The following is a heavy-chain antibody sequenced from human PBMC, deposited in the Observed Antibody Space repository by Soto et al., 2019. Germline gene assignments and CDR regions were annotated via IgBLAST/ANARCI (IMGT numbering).Heavy chain of an antibody. V-gene: IGHV1-8*01. J-gene: IGHJ4*02. D-gene: IGHD4-4*01. Sequence: QVQLVQSGAEVKKPGASVKVSCKASRYTFISYDINWVRQATGQGLEWMGWMNPKSANTGYAQNFQGRVTMTRNTSRSTAYMELMSLRSEDTAVYYCARSPSWETTVAPYYFDYWGQGTLVTVSS. CDR3: ARSPSWETTVAPYYFDY. CDR2: MNPKSANT. CDR1: RYTFISYD.